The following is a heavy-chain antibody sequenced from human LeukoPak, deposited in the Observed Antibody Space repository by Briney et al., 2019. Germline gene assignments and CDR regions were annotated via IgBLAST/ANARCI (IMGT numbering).Heavy chain of an antibody. CDR1: GGSISSYY. CDR2: IYTSGST. D-gene: IGHD5-24*01. Sequence: RSETLSLTCTVSGGSISSYYWSWIRQPPGKGLEWIGYIYTSGSTNYNPSLKSRVTISVDTSKNQFSLKLSSVTAADTAVYYCAGGDGYNFDYWGQGTLVTVSS. CDR3: AGGDGYNFDY. V-gene: IGHV4-4*09. J-gene: IGHJ4*02.